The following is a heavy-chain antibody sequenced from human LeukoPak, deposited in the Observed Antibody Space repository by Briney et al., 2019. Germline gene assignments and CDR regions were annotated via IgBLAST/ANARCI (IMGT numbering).Heavy chain of an antibody. V-gene: IGHV1-2*02. CDR1: GCTFTGYY. CDR2: INPNSGGT. J-gene: IGHJ5*02. D-gene: IGHD6-6*01. CDR3: ARAACIAARRCFDWFDP. Sequence: ASVKVSCKASGCTFTGYYMHWVRQAPGQGLEWMGWINPNSGGTNYAQKFQGRVTMTRDTSISTAYMELSRLRSDDTAVYYCARAACIAARRCFDWFDPWGQGTLVTVSS.